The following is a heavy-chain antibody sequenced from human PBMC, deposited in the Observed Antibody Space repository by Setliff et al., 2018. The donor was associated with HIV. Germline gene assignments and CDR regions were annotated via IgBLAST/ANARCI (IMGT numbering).Heavy chain of an antibody. D-gene: IGHD1-1*01. CDR1: GVSVNSGGYY. V-gene: IGHV4-31*03. J-gene: IGHJ1*01. CDR3: ARGESTTWDLAEYFQH. CDR2: IYYSGST. Sequence: SETLSLTCTVSGVSVNSGGYYWNWIRQHPGKGLEWIGHIYYSGSTYDNPSLKSRISISIDTSKNQFSLKLNSVTAADTAVYYCARGESTTWDLAEYFQHWGHGTLVTVSS.